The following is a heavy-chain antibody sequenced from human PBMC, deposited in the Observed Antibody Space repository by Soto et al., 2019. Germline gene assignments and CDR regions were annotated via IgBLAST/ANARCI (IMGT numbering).Heavy chain of an antibody. V-gene: IGHV3-23*01. D-gene: IGHD1-26*01. CDR1: GFTFSHYS. CDR2: MSISGEKT. J-gene: IGHJ4*02. Sequence: EVQLLESGGGLVQPGRSLRLSCAASGFTFSHYSMAWVRQTPEKGLEWVSGMSISGEKTFYADFVKGRFTVSRDSPKNTVYLQMNTLRAEDTAIYYCTRWDGFADLWGQGTLVTVSS. CDR3: TRWDGFADL.